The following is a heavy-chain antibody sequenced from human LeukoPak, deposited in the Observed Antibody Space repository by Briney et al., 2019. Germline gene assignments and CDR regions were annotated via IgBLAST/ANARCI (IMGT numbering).Heavy chain of an antibody. J-gene: IGHJ4*02. Sequence: GGSLRLSCAASGFTFSSYSMNWVRQAPGKGLEWVSSISSSSSYIYYADSVKGRFTISRDNAKNSLYLQMNSLRAEDTAVYYCATEGIAVAPGIFDYWGQGTLVTVSS. CDR2: ISSSSSYI. CDR3: ATEGIAVAPGIFDY. V-gene: IGHV3-21*01. D-gene: IGHD6-19*01. CDR1: GFTFSSYS.